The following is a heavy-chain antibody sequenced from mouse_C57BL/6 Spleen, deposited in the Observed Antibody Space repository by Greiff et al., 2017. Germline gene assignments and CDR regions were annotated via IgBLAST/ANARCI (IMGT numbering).Heavy chain of an antibody. Sequence: VQLQQSGAELVRPGASVKLSCKASGYTFTDYYINWVKQRPGQGLEWIARIYPGSGNTYYNEKFKGKATLTAEKSSSTAYMQLSSLTSEDSAVYFCARSDSNYGFMDYWGQGTSVTVSS. CDR1: GYTFTDYY. V-gene: IGHV1-76*01. J-gene: IGHJ4*01. D-gene: IGHD2-5*01. CDR2: IYPGSGNT. CDR3: ARSDSNYGFMDY.